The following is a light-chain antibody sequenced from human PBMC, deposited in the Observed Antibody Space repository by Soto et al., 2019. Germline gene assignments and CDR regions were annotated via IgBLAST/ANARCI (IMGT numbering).Light chain of an antibody. V-gene: IGLV1-40*01. CDR1: SSDIGAGYV. Sequence: QSVLTQPPSVSGAPGQGVTISCTGGSSDIGAGYVVHWYQQLPGTAPKLLIYGNNNRPSGVPDRFSGSQSGTSASLAITGLQAEDEADYYCQSYDDSLSGHVVFGGGTNVTVL. CDR3: QSYDDSLSGHVV. J-gene: IGLJ2*01. CDR2: GNN.